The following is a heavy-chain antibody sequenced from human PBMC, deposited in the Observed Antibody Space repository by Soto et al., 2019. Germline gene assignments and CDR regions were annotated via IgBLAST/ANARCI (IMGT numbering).Heavy chain of an antibody. D-gene: IGHD1-1*01. Sequence: QVQLQESGPGLVKPSQTLSLTCTVSGGSISSGGYYWSWIRQHPGKGLDWSGYIYYSGSTYYNPSLKDRVTISVDTSKNQFALKLSSVTAADTAVYYCARIRRTEHWFDPWGQGTLVTVSS. J-gene: IGHJ5*02. CDR1: GGSISSGGYY. CDR3: ARIRRTEHWFDP. V-gene: IGHV4-31*03. CDR2: IYYSGST.